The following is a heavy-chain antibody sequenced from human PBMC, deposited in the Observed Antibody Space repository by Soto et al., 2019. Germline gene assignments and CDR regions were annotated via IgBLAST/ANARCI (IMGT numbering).Heavy chain of an antibody. CDR2: IHYSGST. CDR1: GGSISSSSYY. J-gene: IGHJ4*02. V-gene: IGHV4-39*01. Sequence: QLQLQESGPGLVKPSETLSLTCSVSGGSISSSSYYWGWIRQPPGKGLQWIGTIHYSGSTSYNPSLKSRVTISVDTSKKQFSLKLSSVTAADTAVYYCASSDGGSTIDYWGQGALVTVSS. CDR3: ASSDGGSTIDY.